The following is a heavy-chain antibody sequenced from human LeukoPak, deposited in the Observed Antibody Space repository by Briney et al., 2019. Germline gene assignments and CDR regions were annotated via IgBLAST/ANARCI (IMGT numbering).Heavy chain of an antibody. J-gene: IGHJ3*02. CDR2: ISWNSGSI. V-gene: IGHV3-9*01. CDR1: GFTFDDYA. D-gene: IGHD3-22*01. CDR3: AKDAMIVVVTGAFDI. Sequence: PGRSLRLSCAASGFTFDDYAMHWVRQAPGKGLEWVSGISWNSGSIGYADSVKGRFTISRDNAKNSLYLQMNSLRAEDTALYYCAKDAMIVVVTGAFDIWGQGTMVTVSS.